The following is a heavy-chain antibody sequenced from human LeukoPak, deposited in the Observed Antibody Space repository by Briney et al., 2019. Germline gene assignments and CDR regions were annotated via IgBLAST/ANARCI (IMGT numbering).Heavy chain of an antibody. Sequence: GASVKVSCKASGYTFTGYYMHWVRQAPGQGLEWMGWINPNSGGTNYAQRFQGRVTMTRDTSISTAYMELSRLRSDDTAVYYCARTYYYDSSGPVTDYWGQGTLVTVSS. CDR3: ARTYYYDSSGPVTDY. CDR2: INPNSGGT. D-gene: IGHD3-22*01. J-gene: IGHJ4*02. CDR1: GYTFTGYY. V-gene: IGHV1-2*02.